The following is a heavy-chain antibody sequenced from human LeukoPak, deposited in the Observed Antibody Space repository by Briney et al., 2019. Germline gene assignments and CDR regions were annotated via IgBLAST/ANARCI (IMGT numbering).Heavy chain of an antibody. V-gene: IGHV4-4*07. CDR1: GGSISSYY. CDR3: AREGRYGDYEGY. J-gene: IGHJ4*02. D-gene: IGHD4-17*01. CDR2: IYSSGST. Sequence: SETLSLTCTVSGGSISSYYWGWIRQPAGKALEWIGRIYSSGSTNYNPSLKSRVTMSVDTSKNQFSLKLSSVTVADTAVYYCAREGRYGDYEGYWGQGTLVTVSS.